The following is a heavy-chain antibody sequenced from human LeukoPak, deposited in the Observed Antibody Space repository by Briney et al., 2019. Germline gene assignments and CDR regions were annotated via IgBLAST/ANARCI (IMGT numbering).Heavy chain of an antibody. J-gene: IGHJ4*02. CDR1: GFTFSSYA. CDR2: ISGSGGST. V-gene: IGHV3-23*01. CDR3: ARVSSSGWFEDDY. D-gene: IGHD6-19*01. Sequence: GGSLRLSCAASGFTFSSYAMSWVRQAPGKGLEWVSAISGSGGSTYYADSVKGRFTISRDDAKNSLYLQMNSLRAEDTAVYYCARVSSSGWFEDDYWGQGTLVTVSS.